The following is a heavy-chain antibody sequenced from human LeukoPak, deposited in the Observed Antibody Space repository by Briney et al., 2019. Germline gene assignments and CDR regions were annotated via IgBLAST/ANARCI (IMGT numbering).Heavy chain of an antibody. CDR3: ARGSSEAGAFDI. V-gene: IGHV4-59*01. CDR1: GGSISSYY. D-gene: IGHD3-22*01. CDR2: IYYSGST. J-gene: IGHJ3*02. Sequence: SETLSLTCTVSGGSISSYYWSWIRQPPGKGLEWIGYIYYSGSTNYNPSLKSRVTISVDTSKNRFSLKLSSVTAADTAVYYCARGSSEAGAFDIWGQGTMVTVSS.